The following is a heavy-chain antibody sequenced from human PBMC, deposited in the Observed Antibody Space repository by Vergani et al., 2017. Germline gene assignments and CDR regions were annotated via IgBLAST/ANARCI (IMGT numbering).Heavy chain of an antibody. D-gene: IGHD6-13*01. CDR1: GGTFSSYA. CDR3: AKAFRPSSWYDY. CDR2: ISGSGGST. V-gene: IGHV3-23*04. Sequence: VQLVQSGAEVKKPGSSVKVSCKASGGTFSSYAMSWVRQAPGKGLEWVSAISGSGGSTYYADSVKGRFTISRDNSKNTLYLQMNSLRAEDTAVYYCAKAFRPSSWYDYWGQGTLVTVSS. J-gene: IGHJ4*02.